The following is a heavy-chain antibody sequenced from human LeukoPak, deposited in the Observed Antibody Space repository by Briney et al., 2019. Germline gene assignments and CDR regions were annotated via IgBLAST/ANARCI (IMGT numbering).Heavy chain of an antibody. D-gene: IGHD3-10*01. J-gene: IGHJ4*02. V-gene: IGHV4-39*07. Sequence: SETLSLTCTVSGGSISSSSYYWGWIRQPPGKGLEWIGSAYYSESTYYNPSLKSRVTISVDTSKSQFSLKLSSVTAADTAVYYCGGSGSYYRFDYWGQGILVTVSS. CDR1: GGSISSSSYY. CDR3: GGSGSYYRFDY. CDR2: AYYSEST.